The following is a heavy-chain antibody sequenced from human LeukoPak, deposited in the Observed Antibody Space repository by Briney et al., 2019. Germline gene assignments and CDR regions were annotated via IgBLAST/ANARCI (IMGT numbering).Heavy chain of an antibody. CDR1: GGSFSGYY. D-gene: IGHD2-2*01. CDR2: INHSGST. CDR3: ATGPGPQLISRKYLQH. V-gene: IGHV4-34*01. J-gene: IGHJ1*01. Sequence: SETLSLTCAVYGGSFSGYYWSWIRQPPGKGLEWIGEINHSGSTNYNPSLKSRVTISVDTSKNQFSLKLSSVTAADTAVYYCATGPGPQLISRKYLQHWGQGTLVTVSS.